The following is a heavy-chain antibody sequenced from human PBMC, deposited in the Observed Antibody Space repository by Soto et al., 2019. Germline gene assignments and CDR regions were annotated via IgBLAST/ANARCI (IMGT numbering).Heavy chain of an antibody. CDR3: KRASTGSVVWWCDP. CDR1: GGSISSGGYY. D-gene: IGHD3-9*01. V-gene: IGHV4-31*03. J-gene: IGHJ5*02. CDR2: IYYSGST. Sequence: SETLSLTCTVSGGSISSGGYYWSWIRQHPGKGLEWIGYIYYSGSTYYNPSLKSRVTISVDTSKNQFSLKLSSVTAADTAVYYCKRASTGSVVWWCDPWGQETLVNVSS.